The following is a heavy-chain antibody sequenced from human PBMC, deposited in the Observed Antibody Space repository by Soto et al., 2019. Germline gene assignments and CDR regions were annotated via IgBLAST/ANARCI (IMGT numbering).Heavy chain of an antibody. CDR3: ARGIGIVVVPAAPEFDY. Sequence: SETLSLTCTVSGFSISSGGYYWSWIRQHPGKGLEWIGYIYYSGSTYYNPSLKSRVTISVDTSKNQFSLKLSSVTAADTAVYYCARGIGIVVVPAAPEFDYWGQGTLVTVSS. J-gene: IGHJ4*02. V-gene: IGHV4-31*03. CDR2: IYYSGST. D-gene: IGHD2-2*01. CDR1: GFSISSGGYY.